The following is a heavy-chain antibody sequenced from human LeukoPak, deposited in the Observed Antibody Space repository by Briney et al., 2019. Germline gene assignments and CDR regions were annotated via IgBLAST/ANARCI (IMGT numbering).Heavy chain of an antibody. CDR2: IIPMFDST. D-gene: IGHD2-2*01. J-gene: IGHJ4*01. CDR3: AVGKYCSTTRCPKNY. CDR1: VDTFNTYV. Sequence: SVRVSYKASVDTFNTYVINWVRQAPGHRLEWMGSIIPMFDSTKNSQRFQGIVSITVDKSTSTAYMNLSSLKSDDTAVYYCAVGKYCSTTRCPKNYWGHGTLVTVSS. V-gene: IGHV1-69*06.